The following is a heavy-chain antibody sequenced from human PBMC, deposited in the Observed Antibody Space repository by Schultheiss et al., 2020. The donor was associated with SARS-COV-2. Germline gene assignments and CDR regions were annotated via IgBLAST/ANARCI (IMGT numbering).Heavy chain of an antibody. J-gene: IGHJ4*02. CDR1: GFTFSTYA. CDR2: ISSSGSTI. CDR3: AKDRDVVPSYYCDY. D-gene: IGHD2-2*01. Sequence: GGSLRLSCAASGFTFSTYAMSWVRPAPGKGLEWVSYISSSGSTIYYADSVKGRFTISRDNAKNSLYLQMNSLRAEDTAIYFCAKDRDVVPSYYCDYWGQGTLVTVSS. V-gene: IGHV3-48*04.